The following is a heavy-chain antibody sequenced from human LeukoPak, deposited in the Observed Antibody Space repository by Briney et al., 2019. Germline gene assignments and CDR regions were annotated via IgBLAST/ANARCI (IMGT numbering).Heavy chain of an antibody. D-gene: IGHD6-13*01. CDR3: ATGTAAGTFHYYYYMDV. J-gene: IGHJ6*03. CDR1: GYTFTSYG. Sequence: ASVKVSCKASGYTFTSYGISWVRQAPGQGLEWMGWISAYNGNTNYAQKLQGRVTMTEDTSTDTAYMELSSLRSEDTAVYYCATGTAAGTFHYYYYMDVWGKGTTVTISS. V-gene: IGHV1-18*01. CDR2: ISAYNGNT.